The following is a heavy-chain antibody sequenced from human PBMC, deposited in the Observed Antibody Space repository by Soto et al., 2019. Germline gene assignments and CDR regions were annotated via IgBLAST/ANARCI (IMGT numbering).Heavy chain of an antibody. J-gene: IGHJ6*02. CDR2: IYYSGST. CDR3: ARVCLPTIFGNPYYCYGMDV. D-gene: IGHD3-3*01. Sequence: PSETLSLTCTVSGGSISSGGYYWSWIRQHPGKGLEWIGYIYYSGSTYYNPSLKSRVTISVDTSKNQFSLKLSSATAADTAVYYCARVCLPTIFGNPYYCYGMDVWGQGTTVTVSS. CDR1: GGSISSGGYY. V-gene: IGHV4-31*03.